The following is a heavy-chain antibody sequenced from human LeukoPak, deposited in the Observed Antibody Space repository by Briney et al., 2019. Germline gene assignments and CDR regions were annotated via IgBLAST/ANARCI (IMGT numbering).Heavy chain of an antibody. CDR3: ARGPYSSSRGPFDY. CDR2: IYSGGST. Sequence: PGGSLRLSCAASGFTVSSNYMSWVRQAPGKGLEWVSLIYSGGSTYYADSVKGRFTISRDNSKNTLYLQMNSLRAEDTAVYYCARGPYSSSRGPFDYWGQGTLVTVSS. D-gene: IGHD6-13*01. V-gene: IGHV3-53*01. J-gene: IGHJ4*02. CDR1: GFTVSSNY.